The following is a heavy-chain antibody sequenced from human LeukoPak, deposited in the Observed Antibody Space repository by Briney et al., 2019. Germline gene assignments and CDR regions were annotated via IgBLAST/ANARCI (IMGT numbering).Heavy chain of an antibody. J-gene: IGHJ4*02. V-gene: IGHV3-53*01. Sequence: GGSLRLSCAASGLTVSSNYMSWVRQAPGKGLEWVSVIYSGGSTYYADSVKGRFTISRDNSKNTLYLQMNSLRAEDTAVYYCARVESLGIVDYWGRGTLVTVSS. D-gene: IGHD3-16*01. CDR3: ARVESLGIVDY. CDR1: GLTVSSNY. CDR2: IYSGGST.